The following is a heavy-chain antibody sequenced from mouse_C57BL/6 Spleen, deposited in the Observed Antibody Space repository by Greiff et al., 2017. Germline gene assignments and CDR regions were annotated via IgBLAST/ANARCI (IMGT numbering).Heavy chain of an antibody. CDR1: GYTFTSYW. D-gene: IGHD2-1*01. CDR2: IYPSDSET. V-gene: IGHV1-61*01. CDR3: ARHGNPYYYAMDY. J-gene: IGHJ4*01. Sequence: VQLQQPGAELVRPGSSVKLSCKASGYTFTSYWMDWVKQRPGQGLEWIGNIYPSDSETHYNQKFKDKATLTVDKSSSTAYMQLSSLTSEDSAVYYCARHGNPYYYAMDYWGQGTSVTVSS.